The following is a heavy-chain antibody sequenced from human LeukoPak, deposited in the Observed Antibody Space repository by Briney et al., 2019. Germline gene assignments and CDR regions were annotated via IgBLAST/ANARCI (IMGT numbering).Heavy chain of an antibody. CDR1: GFTFSSYG. V-gene: IGHV3-30*19. D-gene: IGHD3-10*01. J-gene: IGHJ6*02. CDR2: ASDEGGNE. CDR3: ARRRSFGPRGLDV. Sequence: GGSLRLSCAASGFTFSSYGMYWVRQAPGKGLEWVAVASDEGGNEYNTDSVKGRYNISRDNSENTLFLQMTSLTTEDTAVYYCARRRSFGPRGLDVWGQGTTVSVSS.